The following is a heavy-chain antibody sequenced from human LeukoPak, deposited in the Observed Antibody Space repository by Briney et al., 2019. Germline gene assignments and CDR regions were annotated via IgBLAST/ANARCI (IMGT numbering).Heavy chain of an antibody. CDR3: AKGYCSSTSCRFDY. Sequence: GRSLRLSCAASGFTFDDYAMHWVRQAPGKGLEWVSGISWNSGSIGYADSVKGRSTISRDNAKNSLYLQMNSLRAEDMALYYCAKGYCSSTSCRFDYWGQGALVTVSS. J-gene: IGHJ4*02. D-gene: IGHD2-2*01. V-gene: IGHV3-9*03. CDR2: ISWNSGSI. CDR1: GFTFDDYA.